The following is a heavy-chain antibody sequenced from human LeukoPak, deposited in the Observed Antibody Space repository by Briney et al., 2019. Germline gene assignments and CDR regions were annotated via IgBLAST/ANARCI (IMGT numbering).Heavy chain of an antibody. CDR2: ISGSGDST. V-gene: IGHV3-23*01. J-gene: IGHJ4*02. CDR3: AKDRSDNNTWYAGSH. Sequence: GGSLRLSCAASGFTFSTYAMSWVRQAPGKGLEWVSGISGSGDSTYYADSVKGRFTISRDNSKNTLYLQMSSLRAEDTAVYYCAKDRSDNNTWYAGSHWGQGTLVTVSS. CDR1: GFTFSTYA. D-gene: IGHD2-8*01.